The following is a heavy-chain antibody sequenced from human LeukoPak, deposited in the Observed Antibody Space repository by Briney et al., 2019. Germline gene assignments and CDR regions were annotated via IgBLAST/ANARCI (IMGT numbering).Heavy chain of an antibody. V-gene: IGHV3-9*01. J-gene: IGHJ3*02. CDR1: GFIFDDYA. D-gene: IGHD2-21*02. CDR2: ISWNSGSI. CDR3: AKDIGCGGDCPGGAFDI. Sequence: GGSLRLSCAASGFIFDDYAMHWVRQAPGKGLEWVSGISWNSGSIGYADSVKGRFTISRDNAKNSLYLQMNSLRAEDTALYYCAKDIGCGGDCPGGAFDIWGQGTMVTVSS.